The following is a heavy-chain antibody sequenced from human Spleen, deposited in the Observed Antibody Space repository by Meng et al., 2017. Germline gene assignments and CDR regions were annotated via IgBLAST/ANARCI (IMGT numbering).Heavy chain of an antibody. J-gene: IGHJ4*02. CDR3: ARDSGNYGHYFY. CDR1: SYTFTDYG. V-gene: IGHV1-18*01. D-gene: IGHD1-26*01. CDR2: ISTHKGNT. Sequence: ASAKVSCKASSYTFTDYGISWMLQAPGQGLEWMGWISTHKGNTEYAQKFQGRVTMTRDTSTSTAYMELRSLRSDDTAVYYCARDSGNYGHYFYWGQGTLVTVSS.